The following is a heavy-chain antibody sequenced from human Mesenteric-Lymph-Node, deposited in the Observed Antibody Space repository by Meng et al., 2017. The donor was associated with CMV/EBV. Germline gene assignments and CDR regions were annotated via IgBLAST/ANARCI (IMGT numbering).Heavy chain of an antibody. J-gene: IGHJ4*02. CDR1: GDSITGSIIGSY. CDR3: ATGSLPAPIVHY. CDR2: TYYSGSP. Sequence: SETLSLTCTVSGDSITGSIIGSYWGWIRQFPGKGLEWIGHTYYSGSPDYNPSLRSRATISVDTSKGQISLILTSATAADTAVYYCATGSLPAPIVHYWGPGILVTVSS. V-gene: IGHV4-61*08. D-gene: IGHD2-2*01.